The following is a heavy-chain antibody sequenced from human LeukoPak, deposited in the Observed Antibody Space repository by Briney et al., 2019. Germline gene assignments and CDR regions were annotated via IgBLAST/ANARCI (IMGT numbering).Heavy chain of an antibody. V-gene: IGHV3-48*03. J-gene: IGHJ6*03. CDR1: GFTFDDYT. D-gene: IGHD4-17*01. CDR3: ARAMDGTVTTYYYYYMDV. CDR2: ISSSGSTI. Sequence: GGSLRLSCAASGFTFDDYTMHWVRQAPGKGLEWVSYISSSGSTIYYADSVKGRFTISRDNAKNSLYLQMNSLRAEDTAVYYCARAMDGTVTTYYYYYMDVWGKGTTVTISS.